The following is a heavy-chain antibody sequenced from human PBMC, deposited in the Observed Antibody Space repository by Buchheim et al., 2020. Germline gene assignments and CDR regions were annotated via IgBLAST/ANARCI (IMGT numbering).Heavy chain of an antibody. J-gene: IGHJ4*02. CDR2: IKYDGSEK. CDR3: ARALNY. CDR1: RFIFSNYW. Sequence: EVQLVESGGGLVQSGGSLTLSCAVSRFIFSNYWMDWVRQAPGKGLEWVANIKYDGSEKYYVDSVKGRFTISRDNAKNSLYLQMNRLRAEDTAVYYCARALNYWGQGTL. V-gene: IGHV3-7*01.